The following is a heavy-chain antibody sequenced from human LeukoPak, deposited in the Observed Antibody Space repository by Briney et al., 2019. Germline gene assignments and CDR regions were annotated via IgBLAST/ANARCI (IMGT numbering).Heavy chain of an antibody. Sequence: PGGSLRLSCAASGFTFSTYAMSWVRQAPGKGLEWVSVISASGRSTYYADSVKGRFTISRDNSKNTLYLQMSSLRAEDTAVYYCALLPLYYYDSSGYYQFFDYWGQGTLVTVSS. D-gene: IGHD3-22*01. CDR1: GFTFSTYA. V-gene: IGHV3-23*01. CDR2: ISASGRST. J-gene: IGHJ4*02. CDR3: ALLPLYYYDSSGYYQFFDY.